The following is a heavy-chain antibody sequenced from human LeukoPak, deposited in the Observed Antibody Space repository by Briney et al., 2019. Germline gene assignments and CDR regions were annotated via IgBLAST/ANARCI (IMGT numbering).Heavy chain of an antibody. CDR1: GYTFTSYD. D-gene: IGHD3-10*02. CDR2: MNPNSGNT. CDR3: ARGQPYVPSSSDY. V-gene: IGHV1-8*01. Sequence: ASVKVSCKASGYTFTSYDINWVLQATGHGLEWMGWMNPNSGNTGYAQKFQGRVTMTRNTSISTAYMELSSLRSEDTAVYYCARGQPYVPSSSDYWGQGTLVTVSS. J-gene: IGHJ4*02.